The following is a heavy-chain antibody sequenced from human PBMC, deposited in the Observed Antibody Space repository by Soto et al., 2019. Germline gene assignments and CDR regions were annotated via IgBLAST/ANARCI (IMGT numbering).Heavy chain of an antibody. V-gene: IGHV1-24*01. J-gene: IGHJ6*03. D-gene: IGHD2-2*01. Sequence: ASVKVSCKVSGYTLTELSMHWVRQAPGKGLEWMGGFDPEDGETIYAQKFQGRVTMTEDTSTDTAYMELSSLRSEDTAVYYCARAGIVVPAATAIYYYYYMDVWGKGTTVTVSS. CDR1: GYTLTELS. CDR3: ARAGIVVPAATAIYYYYYMDV. CDR2: FDPEDGET.